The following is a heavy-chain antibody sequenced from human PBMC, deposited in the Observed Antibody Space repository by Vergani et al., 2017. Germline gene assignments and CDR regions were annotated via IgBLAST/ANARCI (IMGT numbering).Heavy chain of an antibody. CDR2: MDYSGSN. D-gene: IGHD2-15*01. Sequence: QVQLQESGPGLVKPSETLSLTCTVSGDSVISTDYHWGWIRQPPGKGLEWIGSMDYSGSNSYNPSLESRISISFETPKNQFSLRLTFVTAADTAVYYCSSKRGACRAAYCHSYDFWGPGTLVGVSS. CDR3: SSKRGACRAAYCHSYDF. V-gene: IGHV4-39*01. CDR1: GDSVISTDYH. J-gene: IGHJ4*02.